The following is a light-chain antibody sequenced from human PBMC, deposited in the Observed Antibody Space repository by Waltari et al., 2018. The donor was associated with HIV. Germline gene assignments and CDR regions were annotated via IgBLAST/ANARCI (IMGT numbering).Light chain of an antibody. J-gene: IGLJ2*01. Sequence: GKAPKLMIYEVRNRPSGVSDRFSGSKSGNTASLTISGLQADDEADYYCSSYTTKSTLFGGGTKLTVL. V-gene: IGLV2-14*01. CDR3: SSYTTKSTL. CDR2: EVR.